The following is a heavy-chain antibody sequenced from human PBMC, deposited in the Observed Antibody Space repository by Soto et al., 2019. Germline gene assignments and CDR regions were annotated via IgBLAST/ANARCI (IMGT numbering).Heavy chain of an antibody. D-gene: IGHD4-17*01. CDR2: FSAGGRA. Sequence: EVQLLESGGGLVQPGGSLRLSCEASGFSVSNYALSRVRQSPGKGLEWVSTFSAGGRAYYADSVKGRFTIAKDTSKNTLHLQASSLRAEDTAVYYCAKESLPEHYGDTLFDYWGQGTRVTVSS. V-gene: IGHV3-23*01. CDR1: GFSVSNYA. CDR3: AKESLPEHYGDTLFDY. J-gene: IGHJ4*02.